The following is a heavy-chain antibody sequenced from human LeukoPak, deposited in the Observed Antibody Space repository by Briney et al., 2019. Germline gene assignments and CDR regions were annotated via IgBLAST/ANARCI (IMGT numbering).Heavy chain of an antibody. CDR3: ARERGRFGVDY. D-gene: IGHD3-10*01. CDR2: IKQDGNEK. V-gene: IGHV3-7*03. J-gene: IGHJ4*02. Sequence: GGSLRLSCAASGFRFNTYWMSWVRQAPGKGLEWVANIKQDGNEKYYADSVKGRFTISRDNGKNSLDLQMNSLGADDTAVYYCARERGRFGVDYWGQGTLVTVSS. CDR1: GFRFNTYW.